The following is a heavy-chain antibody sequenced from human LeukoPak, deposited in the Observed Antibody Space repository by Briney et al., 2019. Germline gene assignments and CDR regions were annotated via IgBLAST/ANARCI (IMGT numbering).Heavy chain of an antibody. J-gene: IGHJ6*02. V-gene: IGHV3-9*01. Sequence: GRSLRLSCAASGFTFDDYAMHWVRQAPGKGLEWVSGISWNSGSIGYADSVKGRFTISGDNAKNSLYLQMNSLRAEDTALYYCAKDMLPRPPYYYGMDVWGQGTTVTVSS. CDR3: AKDMLPRPPYYYGMDV. CDR1: GFTFDDYA. CDR2: ISWNSGSI.